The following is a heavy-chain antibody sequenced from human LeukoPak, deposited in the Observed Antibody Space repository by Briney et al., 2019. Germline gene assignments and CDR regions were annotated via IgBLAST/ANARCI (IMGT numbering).Heavy chain of an antibody. Sequence: PSETLSLTCAVYGGSFSDYYWSWIRQPPGKGLEWIGEINHSGSTNYNPSLKSRVTISGDTSKNQFSLKLSSVTAADTAVYYCAYSSGYQQNWGQGTLVTASS. CDR3: AYSSGYQQN. CDR1: GGSFSDYY. V-gene: IGHV4-34*01. CDR2: INHSGST. J-gene: IGHJ1*01. D-gene: IGHD3-22*01.